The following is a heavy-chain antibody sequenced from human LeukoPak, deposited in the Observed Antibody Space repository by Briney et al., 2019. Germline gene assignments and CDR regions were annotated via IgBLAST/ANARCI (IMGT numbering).Heavy chain of an antibody. D-gene: IGHD4-11*01. Sequence: GGSLRLSCAASGFTFSSYEMNWVRQAPWKGLEWVSYISSSGSTIYYADSVKGRFTISRDNAKNSLYLQMNSLRAEDTAVYYCARDLRGRNYGNYYYYMDVWGKGTTVTVSS. V-gene: IGHV3-48*03. CDR2: ISSSGSTI. CDR1: GFTFSSYE. CDR3: ARDLRGRNYGNYYYYMDV. J-gene: IGHJ6*03.